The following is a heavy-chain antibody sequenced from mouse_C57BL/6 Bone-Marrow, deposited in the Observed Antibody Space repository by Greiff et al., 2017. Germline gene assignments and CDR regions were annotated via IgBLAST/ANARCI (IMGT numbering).Heavy chain of an antibody. CDR2: IYPRSGNT. CDR3: ARLGLPWYFDV. D-gene: IGHD2-2*01. CDR1: GYTFTSYG. J-gene: IGHJ1*03. V-gene: IGHV1-81*01. Sequence: VQLQQSGAELARPGASMKLSCKASGYTFTSYGISWVKQRTGQGLEWIGEIYPRSGNTYYNEKFKGKATLTADKSSSTAYMELRSLTSEDYAVYFCARLGLPWYFDVWGTGTTVTVSS.